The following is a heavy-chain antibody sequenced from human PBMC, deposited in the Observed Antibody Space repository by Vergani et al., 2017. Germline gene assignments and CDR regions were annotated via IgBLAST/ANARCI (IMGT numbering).Heavy chain of an antibody. V-gene: IGHV3-74*01. D-gene: IGHD3-3*01. J-gene: IGHJ6*02. CDR1: GFDFSSYI. CDR3: ARDLLPNYDFWSGYSHAYYYYYGMDV. CDR2: INSDGSST. Sequence: QLVESGGGWVQPGGSLRLSCVVSGFDFSSYIMNWVRQAPGKGLEWVSRINSDGSSTSYADSVKGRFTISRENAKNTLYLQMNSLRAEDTAVYYCARDLLPNYDFWSGYSHAYYYYYGMDVWGQGTTVTVSS.